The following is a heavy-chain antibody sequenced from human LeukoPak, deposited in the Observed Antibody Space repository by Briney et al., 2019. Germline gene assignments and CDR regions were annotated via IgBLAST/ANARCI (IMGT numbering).Heavy chain of an antibody. CDR2: INPNSGGT. Sequence: ASVTVSCKASGYTFTGYYMHWVRQAPGQGLEWMGWINPNSGGTNYAQKFQGRVTMTRDTSISTAYMELSRLRSDDTAVYYCARDLFVAARPPNPWGQGTLVTDSS. J-gene: IGHJ5*02. CDR1: GYTFTGYY. V-gene: IGHV1-2*02. D-gene: IGHD6-6*01. CDR3: ARDLFVAARPPNP.